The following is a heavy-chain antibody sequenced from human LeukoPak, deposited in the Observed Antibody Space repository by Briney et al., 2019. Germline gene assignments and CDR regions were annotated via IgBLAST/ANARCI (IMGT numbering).Heavy chain of an antibody. Sequence: GASVKVSCKASGYTFTSYTMHWVRQAPGQRLEWMGWINAGNGNTKYSQKFQGRVTITRDTSASTAYMELSSLRSEDTTVYYCARGGARCSSTSCYEWGQGTLVTVSS. J-gene: IGHJ4*02. CDR1: GYTFTSYT. V-gene: IGHV1-3*01. CDR3: ARGGARCSSTSCYE. CDR2: INAGNGNT. D-gene: IGHD2-2*01.